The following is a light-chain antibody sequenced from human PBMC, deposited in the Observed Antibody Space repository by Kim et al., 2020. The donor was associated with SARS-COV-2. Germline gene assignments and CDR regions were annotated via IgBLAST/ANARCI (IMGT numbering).Light chain of an antibody. V-gene: IGKV1-39*01. CDR2: AAS. J-gene: IGKJ2*01. Sequence: DIQMTQSPSSLSTSVGDRVTITCRASQSISTYLNWYQQKPGKAPSLLIYAASSMHSGVPSRFRGGGSGTDFTLTISTLQPEDFATYYCQQTYSTPYTFGQGTKLEI. CDR3: QQTYSTPYT. CDR1: QSISTY.